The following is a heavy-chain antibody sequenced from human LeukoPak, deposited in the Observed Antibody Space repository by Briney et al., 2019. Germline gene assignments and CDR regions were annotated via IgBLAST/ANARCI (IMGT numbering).Heavy chain of an antibody. CDR3: AKGSSGYFADL. Sequence: GGSLRLSCAASGFIFNNYGLIWVRQAPGKGLECVSAISNDGGGTQYADFVEGRFTISRDNSKNTLFLQMSSLRAEDTALYYCAKGSSGYFADLWGQGTLVIVSS. D-gene: IGHD3-22*01. CDR2: ISNDGGGT. J-gene: IGHJ5*02. CDR1: GFIFNNYG. V-gene: IGHV3-23*01.